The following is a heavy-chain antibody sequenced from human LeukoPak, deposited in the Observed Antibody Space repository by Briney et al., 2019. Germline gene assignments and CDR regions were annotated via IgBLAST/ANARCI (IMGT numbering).Heavy chain of an antibody. Sequence: SETLSLTCTVSGGSISSSSYYWGWIRQPPGKGLEWIGNIYYSGTTYYNPSLKSRVTISVDTSKNQFSLKLSSVTAADTAVYYCARVALFNDYWGQGTLVTVSS. J-gene: IGHJ4*02. CDR3: ARVALFNDY. D-gene: IGHD2/OR15-2a*01. V-gene: IGHV4-39*07. CDR1: GGSISSSSYY. CDR2: IYYSGTT.